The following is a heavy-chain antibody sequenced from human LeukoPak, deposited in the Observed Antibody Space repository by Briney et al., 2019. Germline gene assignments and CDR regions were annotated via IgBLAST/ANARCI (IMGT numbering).Heavy chain of an antibody. CDR1: GFTFSSYA. J-gene: IGHJ6*02. CDR3: ARVTSYYYYYGMDV. V-gene: IGHV3-30-3*01. Sequence: GGSLRLPCAASGFTFSSYAMHWVRQAPGKGLDWVAVISYDGSNKYYADSVKGRFTISRDNSKNTLYLQMNSLRAEDTAVYYCARVTSYYYYYGMDVWGQGTTVTVSS. D-gene: IGHD1-14*01. CDR2: ISYDGSNK.